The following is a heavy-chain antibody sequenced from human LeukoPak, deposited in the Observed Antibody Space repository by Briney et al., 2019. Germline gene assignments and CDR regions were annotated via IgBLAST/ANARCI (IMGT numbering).Heavy chain of an antibody. Sequence: GGSLRLSCAASGFTFSSYSMNWVRQAPGKGLESVSSISSSSSYIYYADSVKGRFTISRDNAKNSLYLQMNSLRAEDTAVYYCARVLRAAAGSPWRAFDYWGQGTLVTVSS. D-gene: IGHD6-13*01. J-gene: IGHJ4*02. CDR2: ISSSSSYI. V-gene: IGHV3-21*01. CDR1: GFTFSSYS. CDR3: ARVLRAAAGSPWRAFDY.